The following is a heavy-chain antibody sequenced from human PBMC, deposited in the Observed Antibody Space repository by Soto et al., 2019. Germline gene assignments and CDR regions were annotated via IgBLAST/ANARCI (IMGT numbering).Heavy chain of an antibody. CDR1: GGSISSYY. D-gene: IGHD4-17*01. CDR2: IYYSGST. V-gene: IGHV4-59*08. Sequence: TLSLTCTGSGGSISSYYWSWIRQPPGKGLEWIGYIYYSGSTNYNPSLKSRVTISVDTSKNQFSLKLSSVTAADTVVYYFFFQTYGDHPDLTSFPTRRSSDL. J-gene: IGHJ2*01. CDR3: FFQTYGDHPDLTSFPTRRSSDL.